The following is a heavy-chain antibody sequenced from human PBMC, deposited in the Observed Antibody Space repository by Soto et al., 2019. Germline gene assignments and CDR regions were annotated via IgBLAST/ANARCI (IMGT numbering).Heavy chain of an antibody. CDR1: GFTFSSYW. J-gene: IGHJ2*01. Sequence: EVQLVESGGGLVQPGGSLRLSCAASGFTFSSYWMSWVRQAPGKGLEWVATIKQDGSENFYVDSVEGRFTISRDNAKNSLYLQMNSLRDEDTAVYYCARPGCSSTSCQGWYFDLWGRGTLVTVSS. CDR2: IKQDGSEN. V-gene: IGHV3-7*04. D-gene: IGHD2-2*01. CDR3: ARPGCSSTSCQGWYFDL.